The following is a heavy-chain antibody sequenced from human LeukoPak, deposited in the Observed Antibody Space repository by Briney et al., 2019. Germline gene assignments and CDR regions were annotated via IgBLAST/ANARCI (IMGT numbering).Heavy chain of an antibody. CDR1: GYTFTSYG. V-gene: IGHV1-18*01. J-gene: IGHJ6*03. CDR2: ISAYNGNT. Sequence: ASVKVSCKASGYTFTSYGISWVRQAPGQGLEWMGWISAYNGNTNYAQKRQGRVTMTTDTSTSTAYMELRSLRSDDTAVYYCARDQLRFLEWLPNYYYYYMDVWGKGTTVTVSS. CDR3: ARDQLRFLEWLPNYYYYYMDV. D-gene: IGHD3-3*01.